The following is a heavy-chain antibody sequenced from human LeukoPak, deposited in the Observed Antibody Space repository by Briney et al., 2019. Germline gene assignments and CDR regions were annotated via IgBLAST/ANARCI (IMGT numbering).Heavy chain of an antibody. J-gene: IGHJ3*02. D-gene: IGHD6-6*01. CDR3: ARRAGSSSSADAFDI. Sequence: GESLKISCQASGYNFTRYWIGWVRQMPGKGLEWMGIIYPGDSDTRYSPSFQGQVTISADKSISTAYLQWSSLKASDTAMYYCARRAGSSSSADAFDIWGQGTMVTVSS. CDR2: IYPGDSDT. CDR1: GYNFTRYW. V-gene: IGHV5-51*01.